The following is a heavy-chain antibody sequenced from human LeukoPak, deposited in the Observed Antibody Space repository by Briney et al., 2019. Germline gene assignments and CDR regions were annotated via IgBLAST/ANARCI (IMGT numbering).Heavy chain of an antibody. D-gene: IGHD2-21*02. Sequence: SVKVSCKASGYTFTSYGISWVRQAPGQGLEWMGGITPIFRTPNYAQKFQGRVTITAVESMSTAYMELSRLRFEDTAVYYCARGWLGETTVVTPYNYWGQGTLVTVSS. CDR1: GYTFTSYG. CDR2: ITPIFRTP. J-gene: IGHJ4*02. CDR3: ARGWLGETTVVTPYNY. V-gene: IGHV1-69*13.